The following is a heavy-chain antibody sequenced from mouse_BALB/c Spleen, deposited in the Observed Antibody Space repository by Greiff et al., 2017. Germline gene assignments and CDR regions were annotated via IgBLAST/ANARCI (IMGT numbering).Heavy chain of an antibody. CDR3: ARGQEGLYYFDY. Sequence: EVQGVESGGGLVQPGGSRKLSCAASGFTFSSFGMHWVRQAPEKGLEWVAYISSGSSTIYYPDSVKGRFTISRDNARNILYLQMSSLRSEDTAMYYCARGQEGLYYFDYWGQGTTLTVSS. CDR2: ISSGSSTI. V-gene: IGHV5-17*02. CDR1: GFTFSSFG. J-gene: IGHJ2*01. D-gene: IGHD3-1*01.